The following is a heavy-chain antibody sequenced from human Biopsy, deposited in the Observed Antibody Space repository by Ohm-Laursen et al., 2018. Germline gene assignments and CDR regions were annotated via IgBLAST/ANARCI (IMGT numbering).Heavy chain of an antibody. CDR2: INPDNGGT. V-gene: IGHV1-2*02. Sequence: ESSVKVSCKASGYTFTGYYLHWVRQAPGQGLEWMGWINPDNGGTIHAQKFQGRVTVTRDTSISTAYVEVTSLRSDDTAVYYCARAKLEPVYYYYGMDVWGQGTTVTVSS. CDR1: GYTFTGYY. D-gene: IGHD1-1*01. CDR3: ARAKLEPVYYYYGMDV. J-gene: IGHJ6*02.